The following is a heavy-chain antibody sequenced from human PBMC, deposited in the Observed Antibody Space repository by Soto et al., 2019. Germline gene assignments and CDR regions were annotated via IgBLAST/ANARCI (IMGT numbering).Heavy chain of an antibody. CDR1: GYTFTSYG. CDR2: INAYNGNS. Sequence: QVQLVQSGAEVKKPGASVKVSCRASGYTFTSYGISWVRQAPGQGLEWMGWINAYNGNSNYAHKLQGTDTMTTDTARSTAYGALSGLGSDDTAVDLCAKVLPAFEHCGQGTLVTVSS. CDR3: AKVLPAFEH. V-gene: IGHV1-18*01. J-gene: IGHJ5*02.